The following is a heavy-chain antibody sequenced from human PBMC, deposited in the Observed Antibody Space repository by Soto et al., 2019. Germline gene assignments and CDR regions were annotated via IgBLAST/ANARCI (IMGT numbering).Heavy chain of an antibody. CDR2: ILSDGSST. V-gene: IGHV3-74*01. CDR3: ARGDRGAFDL. D-gene: IGHD1-26*01. Sequence: EVQLLESGGGLVQPGESLRLSCAASGFTFSYCWMHWVRQVPGMGLVWVSRILSDGSSTTYADSVKGRFTISRDNARNTVYLQMNSLRAEDTAVYYCARGDRGAFDLWGQGTVVTVSS. J-gene: IGHJ3*01. CDR1: GFTFSYCW.